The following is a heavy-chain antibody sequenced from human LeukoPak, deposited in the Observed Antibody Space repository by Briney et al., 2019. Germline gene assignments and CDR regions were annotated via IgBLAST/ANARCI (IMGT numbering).Heavy chain of an antibody. J-gene: IGHJ6*03. CDR3: ARALAPTYYYYMDV. CDR2: ISRDGTNK. D-gene: IGHD3-3*02. V-gene: IGHV3-30*03. CDR1: GFDFSNYG. Sequence: GGSLRLSCAAPGFDFSNYGIHWVRQAPGKRLEWVALISRDGTNKFYADSVKGRFTISRDNAKNSLYLQMNSLRAEDTAVYYCARALAPTYYYYMDVWGKGTTVTVSS.